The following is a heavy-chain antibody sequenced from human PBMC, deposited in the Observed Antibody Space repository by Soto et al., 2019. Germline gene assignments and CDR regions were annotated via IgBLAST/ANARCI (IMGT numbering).Heavy chain of an antibody. D-gene: IGHD2-2*01. CDR1: GFTFSSYW. CDR2: INSDESST. V-gene: IGHV3-74*01. CDR3: ARGPPAAIGPDY. J-gene: IGHJ4*02. Sequence: GGSLRLSCAASGFTFSSYWMHWVRQAPGKGLVRVSRINSDESSTTYADSVKGRFTISRDNAQNTLYLQMNSLRAEDTAVYYCARGPPAAIGPDYWGQGTLVTVSS.